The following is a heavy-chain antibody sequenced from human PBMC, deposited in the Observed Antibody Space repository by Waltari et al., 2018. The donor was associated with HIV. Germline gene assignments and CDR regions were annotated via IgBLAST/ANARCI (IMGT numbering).Heavy chain of an antibody. CDR3: ASSGGRLRPIYYYYGMDV. V-gene: IGHV4-39*01. CDR1: GGSISSSSYY. CDR2: IYYSGST. D-gene: IGHD3-16*01. J-gene: IGHJ6*02. Sequence: QLQLQESGPGLVKPSETLSLPCTVSGGSISSSSYYWGWIRQPPGKGLEWIGSIYYSGSTYYNPSLKSRVTISVDTSKNQFSLKLSSVTAADTAVYYCASSGGRLRPIYYYYGMDVWGQGTTVTVSS.